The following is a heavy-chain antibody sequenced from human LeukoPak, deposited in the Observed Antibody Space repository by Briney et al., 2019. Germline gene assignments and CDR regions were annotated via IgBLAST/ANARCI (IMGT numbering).Heavy chain of an antibody. Sequence: GGSLRLSCAASGFMFSNYAMSWVRQAPGKGLEWVSGISWNSGSIGYADSVKGRFTISRDNAKNSLYLQMNSLRAEDTALYYCARTPSGDSSGYYTDSFNIWGQGTMVTVSS. CDR2: ISWNSGSI. J-gene: IGHJ3*02. D-gene: IGHD3-22*01. V-gene: IGHV3-9*01. CDR3: ARTPSGDSSGYYTDSFNI. CDR1: GFMFSNYA.